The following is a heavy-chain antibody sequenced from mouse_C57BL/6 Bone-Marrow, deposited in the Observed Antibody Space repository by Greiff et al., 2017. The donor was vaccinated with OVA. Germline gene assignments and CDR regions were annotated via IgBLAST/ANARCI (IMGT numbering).Heavy chain of an antibody. CDR2: INSDGGST. D-gene: IGHD3-2*02. V-gene: IGHV5-2*01. CDR3: ATGRQLRDYFDY. J-gene: IGHJ2*01. Sequence: EVKLMESGGGLVQPGESLKLSCESSEYEFPSHDMSWVRKTPEKRLELVAAINSDGGSTYYPDTMERRFIISRDNTKKTLYLQMSSLRSEDTALYYCATGRQLRDYFDYWGQGTTLTVSS. CDR1: EYEFPSHD.